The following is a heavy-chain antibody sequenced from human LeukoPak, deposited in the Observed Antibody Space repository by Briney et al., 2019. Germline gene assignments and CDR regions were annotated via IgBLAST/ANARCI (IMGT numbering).Heavy chain of an antibody. V-gene: IGHV1-2*02. CDR3: ARDGCSSTSCYSPSIDY. D-gene: IGHD2-2*02. J-gene: IGHJ4*02. CDR2: INPNSGGT. Sequence: ASVKASCKASGYTFTGYYMHWVRQAPGQGLEWMGWINPNSGGTNYAQKFQGRVTMTRDTSISTAYMELSRLRSDDTAVYYCARDGCSSTSCYSPSIDYWGQGTLVTVSS. CDR1: GYTFTGYY.